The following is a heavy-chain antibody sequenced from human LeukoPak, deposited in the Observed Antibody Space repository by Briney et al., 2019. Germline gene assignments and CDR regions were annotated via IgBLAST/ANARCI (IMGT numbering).Heavy chain of an antibody. CDR2: ISYDGSNK. CDR3: ARAEGSVAATELDY. D-gene: IGHD6-19*01. CDR1: GFTFSSYA. J-gene: IGHJ4*02. Sequence: GGSLRLSCAASGFTFSSYAMHWVRQAPGKGLEWVAVISYDGSNKYYADSVKGRFTISRDNSKNTLYPQMNSLRAEDTAVYYCARAEGSVAATELDYWGQGTLVTVSS. V-gene: IGHV3-30-3*01.